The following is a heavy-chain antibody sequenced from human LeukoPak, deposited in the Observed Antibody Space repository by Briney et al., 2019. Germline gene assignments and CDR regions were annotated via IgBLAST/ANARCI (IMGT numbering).Heavy chain of an antibody. CDR1: GYTFTSYG. D-gene: IGHD4-17*01. CDR3: ARQTTATTFP. Sequence: ASVKVSCKASGYTFTSYGIGWVRQAPGQGLEWMGWISVYNGNTNYAQKLQGTVTMTTDTSTSTAYTELRSLRSDDTAVYYCARQTTATTFPWGEGTLVSVSS. V-gene: IGHV1-18*01. CDR2: ISVYNGNT. J-gene: IGHJ4*02.